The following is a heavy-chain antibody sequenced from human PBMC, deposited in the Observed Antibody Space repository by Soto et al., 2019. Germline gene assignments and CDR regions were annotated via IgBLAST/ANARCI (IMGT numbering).Heavy chain of an antibody. Sequence: GGSLRLSCAASGFTFSSYGMHWVRQAPGKGLEWVAVIWYDGSNKYYADSVKGRFTISRDNSKNTLYLQMNSLRAEDTAGYYWARVRAPTNAFSPRASKRDNDAFDIWGQGTMVTVSS. CDR2: IWYDGSNK. V-gene: IGHV3-33*01. J-gene: IGHJ3*02. CDR1: GFTFSSYG. D-gene: IGHD1-1*01. CDR3: ARVRAPTNAFSPRASKRDNDAFDI.